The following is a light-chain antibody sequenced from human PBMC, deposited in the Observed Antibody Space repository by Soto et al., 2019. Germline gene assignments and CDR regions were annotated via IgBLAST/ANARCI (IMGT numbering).Light chain of an antibody. J-gene: IGKJ5*01. V-gene: IGKV3-11*01. CDR1: QSVSSY. CDR2: DAS. Sequence: EILLTKSPATLSLSPGERATLSCRTSQSVSSYFAWYQQKPGRAPRLLIYDASNRATGIPARFIGSGSGTDFTLTISSLEPEDFAVYYCQQRSNWPITFGQGKRLEIK. CDR3: QQRSNWPIT.